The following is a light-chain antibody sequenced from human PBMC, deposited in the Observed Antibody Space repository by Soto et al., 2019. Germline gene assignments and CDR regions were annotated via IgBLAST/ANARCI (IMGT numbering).Light chain of an antibody. Sequence: EIVLTQSPATLSLSPRERATLSCRASQSVSRYLAWYQQKPGQAPRLLIYDASNRATGIPARFSGSGSGTDFTLTISSLEPEDFAVYYCQQRSNWPPYTFGQGTKLEIK. CDR3: QQRSNWPPYT. J-gene: IGKJ2*01. CDR1: QSVSRY. CDR2: DAS. V-gene: IGKV3-11*01.